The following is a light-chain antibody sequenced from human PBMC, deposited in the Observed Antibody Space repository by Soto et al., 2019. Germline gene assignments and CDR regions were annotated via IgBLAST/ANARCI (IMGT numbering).Light chain of an antibody. V-gene: IGKV2-28*01. J-gene: IGKJ5*01. CDR3: MQGVEMPPIT. CDR1: QTLLHSKRYTN. CDR2: LAA. Sequence: DVVMSPTPPSLPVNPGEPASISSRSRQTLLHSKRYTNLDSCLQKTARSAQLLISLAANRAAGVPVRFSSSRSATNFTLNISRVVAEEVGLYYCMQGVEMPPITFGQGTRLDIK.